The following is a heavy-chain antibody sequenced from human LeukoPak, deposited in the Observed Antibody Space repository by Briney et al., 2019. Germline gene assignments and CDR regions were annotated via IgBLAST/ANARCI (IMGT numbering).Heavy chain of an antibody. J-gene: IGHJ6*03. D-gene: IGHD2-2*01. V-gene: IGHV3-11*04. CDR3: AKDQGTTHYFYYMDV. Sequence: GGSLRLSCAASGFTFSDYYMSWIRQAPGKGLEWVSYISSSGSTIYYADSVKGRFTISRDNAKNSLYLQMNSLRAEDTAVYFCAKDQGTTHYFYYMDVWGKGTTVTVSS. CDR2: ISSSGSTI. CDR1: GFTFSDYY.